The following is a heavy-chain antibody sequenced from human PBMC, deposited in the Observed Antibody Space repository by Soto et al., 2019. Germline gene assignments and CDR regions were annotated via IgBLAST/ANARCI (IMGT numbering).Heavy chain of an antibody. CDR1: GGTFSSYA. V-gene: IGHV1-69*05. Sequence: SVKVSCKASGGTFSSYAISWVRQAPGQGLEWMGGIIPIFGTANYAQKFQGRVTITRDMSTSTAYMELNSLRSDDTAVYYCAARGSRDSYMDVWGKGTTVTVSS. J-gene: IGHJ6*03. CDR2: IIPIFGTA. CDR3: AARGSRDSYMDV. D-gene: IGHD2-2*01.